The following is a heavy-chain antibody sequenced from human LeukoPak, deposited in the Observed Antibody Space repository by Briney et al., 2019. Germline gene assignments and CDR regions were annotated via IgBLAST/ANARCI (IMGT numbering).Heavy chain of an antibody. Sequence: SETLSLTCTVSGYSISSGYYWGWIRQPPGKGLEWIGSIYHSGSTNYNPSLKSRVTISVDKSKNQFSLKLSSVTAADTAVYYCARGSYDYGDYGEFDYWGQGTLVTVSS. V-gene: IGHV4-38-2*02. D-gene: IGHD4-17*01. J-gene: IGHJ4*02. CDR1: GYSISSGYY. CDR3: ARGSYDYGDYGEFDY. CDR2: IYHSGST.